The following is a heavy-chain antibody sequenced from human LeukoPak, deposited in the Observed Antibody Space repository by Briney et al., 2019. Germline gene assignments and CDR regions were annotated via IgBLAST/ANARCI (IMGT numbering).Heavy chain of an antibody. CDR2: IYSGGST. D-gene: IGHD3-3*01. J-gene: IGHJ4*02. CDR1: AFTVRSNY. V-gene: IGHV3-66*02. Sequence: GGSLRLSCAASAFTVRSNYMSWVRQAPGKGLEWVSVIYSGGSTYYADSVKGRFTISKDNSKNTLYLQMNSLRAEDTAVYYCASRLRFPPFDYWGQGTLVTVSS. CDR3: ASRLRFPPFDY.